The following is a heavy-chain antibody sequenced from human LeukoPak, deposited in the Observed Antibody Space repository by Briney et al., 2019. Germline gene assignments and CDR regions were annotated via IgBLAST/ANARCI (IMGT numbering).Heavy chain of an antibody. V-gene: IGHV4-39*01. D-gene: IGHD6-13*01. CDR1: GCSIRSSSYY. CDR2: IHYSANT. Sequence: SETLSLTRTVSGCSIRSSSYYWGWIRQPPGKGLEWLGIIHYSANTYYSTTLKSRVTMSVDTSKNKFYLRVSSVTAADTAVYYCAISETAAEKKYCQDWGQGTLVTVSS. CDR3: AISETAAEKKYCQD. J-gene: IGHJ1*01.